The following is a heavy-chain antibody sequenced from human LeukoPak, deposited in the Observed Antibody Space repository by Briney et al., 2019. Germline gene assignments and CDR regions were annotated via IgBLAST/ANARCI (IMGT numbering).Heavy chain of an antibody. CDR2: IYYIGST. D-gene: IGHD3-22*01. Sequence: PSETLSLTCTVSGGSISSYYWSWIRQPPGKGLEWIGYIYYIGSTNYNPSLKSRVTISVDTSKNQFSLKLSPVTAADTAVYYCASCDDSSGYSHYYYMDVWGKGTTVTVSS. CDR3: ASCDDSSGYSHYYYMDV. CDR1: GGSISSYY. J-gene: IGHJ6*03. V-gene: IGHV4-59*01.